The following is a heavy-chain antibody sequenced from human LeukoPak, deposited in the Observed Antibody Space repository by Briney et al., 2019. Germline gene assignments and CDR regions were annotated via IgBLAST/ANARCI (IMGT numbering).Heavy chain of an antibody. CDR3: AKAERNHDYAYYYYYMDV. CDR2: LSGTGVST. Sequence: GGSLRLSCAASGFTFDNYAMSWVRQAPGKGLEWVSSLSGTGVSTYYADSVKGRFTISRDNSKNTLWLQMNSLRAEDTAVYYCAKAERNHDYAYYYYYMDVWGKGTTVTVSS. D-gene: IGHD4-17*01. CDR1: GFTFDNYA. J-gene: IGHJ6*03. V-gene: IGHV3-23*01.